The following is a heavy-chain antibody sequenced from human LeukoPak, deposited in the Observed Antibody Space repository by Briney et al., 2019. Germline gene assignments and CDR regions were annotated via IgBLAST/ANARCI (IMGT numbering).Heavy chain of an antibody. Sequence: PGGSLRLSCAASGFTFSSYAMSWVRQAPGKGLEWVSAISGSGGSTYYADSVKGRFTISRDNSKNTLYLQMNSLRADDTAVYYCAKSRGQSGYYYYGMDVWGQGTTVTVSS. CDR3: AKSRGQSGYYYYGMDV. CDR2: ISGSGGST. V-gene: IGHV3-23*01. D-gene: IGHD3-3*01. J-gene: IGHJ6*02. CDR1: GFTFSSYA.